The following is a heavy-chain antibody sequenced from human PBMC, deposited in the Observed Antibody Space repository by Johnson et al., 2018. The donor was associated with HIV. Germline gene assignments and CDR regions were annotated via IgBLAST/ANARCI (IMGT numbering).Heavy chain of an antibody. CDR1: GFTFSSYA. D-gene: IGHD4-17*01. Sequence: QVQLVESGGGVVQPGRSLRLSCAASGFTFSSYAMHWVRQAPGKGLEWVAVISYDGSNKYYADSVKGRFTISRDNAKNTLYLQMNNLRVEDTAVYYCARGEDGVDAFDIWGQGTMVTVSS. CDR3: ARGEDGVDAFDI. CDR2: ISYDGSNK. V-gene: IGHV3-30*04. J-gene: IGHJ3*02.